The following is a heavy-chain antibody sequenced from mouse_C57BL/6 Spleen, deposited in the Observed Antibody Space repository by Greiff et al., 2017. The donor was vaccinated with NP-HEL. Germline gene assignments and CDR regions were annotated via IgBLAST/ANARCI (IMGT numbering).Heavy chain of an antibody. Sequence: VQLKESGPGMVKPSQSLSLTCTVTGYSITSGYDWHWIRHFPGNKLEWMGYISYSGSTNYNPSLKSRISITHDTSKNHFFLKLNSVTTEDTATYYCAREDGYLRYFDVWGTGTTVTVSS. J-gene: IGHJ1*03. V-gene: IGHV3-1*01. CDR1: GYSITSGYD. CDR2: ISYSGST. CDR3: AREDGYLRYFDV. D-gene: IGHD2-3*01.